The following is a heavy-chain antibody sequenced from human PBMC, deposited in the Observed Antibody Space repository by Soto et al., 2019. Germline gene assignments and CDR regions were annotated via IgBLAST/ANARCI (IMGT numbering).Heavy chain of an antibody. D-gene: IGHD3-22*01. V-gene: IGHV1-69*01. Sequence: QVQLVQSGAEVKKPGSSVKVSCKASGGTFSSYAISWVRQAPGQGLEWMGGIIPIFGTANYAQKFQGRVTITADESTRTAYMELSSLRSEDTAVYYCARKRGYYYDSSGWVCDPWGQGTLVTVS. CDR3: ARKRGYYYDSSGWVCDP. CDR2: IIPIFGTA. J-gene: IGHJ5*02. CDR1: GGTFSSYA.